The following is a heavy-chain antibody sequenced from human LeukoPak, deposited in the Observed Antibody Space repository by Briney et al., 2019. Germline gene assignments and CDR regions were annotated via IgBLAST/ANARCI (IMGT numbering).Heavy chain of an antibody. CDR3: ARGSGWSDFDY. CDR1: GYTFTGYY. Sequence: ASVKVSCKASGYTFTGYYMHWVRQAPGQGLEWMGWINPNSGGTNYAQKFQGWVTMTTDTSTSTAYMELRSLRSDDTAVYYCARGSGWSDFDYWGQGTLVTVSS. D-gene: IGHD6-19*01. V-gene: IGHV1-2*04. CDR2: INPNSGGT. J-gene: IGHJ4*02.